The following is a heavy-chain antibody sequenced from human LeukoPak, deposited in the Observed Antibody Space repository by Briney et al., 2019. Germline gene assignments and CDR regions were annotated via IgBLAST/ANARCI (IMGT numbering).Heavy chain of an antibody. CDR1: GYTFTSYG. J-gene: IGHJ4*02. V-gene: IGHV1-18*04. CDR2: ISAYNGNT. Sequence: PGASVKVSCKASGYTFTSYGFSWVRQAPGQGLEWMGWISAYNGNTNYGQNLQDRVTMTTDTSTSTAYMELRSLRSDDTAVYDCARGDDILTGYFRGFDYWGQGTLVTVSS. D-gene: IGHD3-9*01. CDR3: ARGDDILTGYFRGFDY.